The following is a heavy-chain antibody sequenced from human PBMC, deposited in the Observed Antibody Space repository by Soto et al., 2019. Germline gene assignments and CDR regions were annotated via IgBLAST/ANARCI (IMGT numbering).Heavy chain of an antibody. J-gene: IGHJ4*02. Sequence: PSETLSLTCTVSGGSITSSSHFWGWVRQPPGKGLEWIGTIYFTGNTYYTPSLKSRLTMSIDTSKNEFSLKLSSVTAADTAVYYCARGRYSSSRSPFDYWGQGTLVTVSS. CDR3: ARGRYSSSRSPFDY. D-gene: IGHD6-13*01. CDR2: IYFTGNT. CDR1: GGSITSSSHF. V-gene: IGHV4-39*01.